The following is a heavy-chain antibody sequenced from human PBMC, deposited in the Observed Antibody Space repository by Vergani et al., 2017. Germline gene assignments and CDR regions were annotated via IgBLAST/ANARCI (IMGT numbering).Heavy chain of an antibody. CDR3: AKDYGDYVQYYYYGMDV. J-gene: IGHJ6*02. Sequence: QVQLVEYGGGVVQPGRSLRLSCAASGFTFSSYGMHWVRQAPGKGLEWVAVISYDGSNKYYADSVKGRFTISRDNSKNTLYLQMNSLRAEDTAVYYCAKDYGDYVQYYYYGMDVWGQGTTVTVSS. V-gene: IGHV3-30*18. D-gene: IGHD4-17*01. CDR2: ISYDGSNK. CDR1: GFTFSSYG.